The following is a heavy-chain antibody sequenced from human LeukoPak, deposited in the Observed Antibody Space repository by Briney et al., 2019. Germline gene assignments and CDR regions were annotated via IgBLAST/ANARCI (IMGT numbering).Heavy chain of an antibody. V-gene: IGHV3-49*04. CDR1: GFTFGDYA. J-gene: IGHJ3*02. D-gene: IGHD6-19*01. Sequence: GGSLRLSCTASGFTFGDYAMSWDRQAPGKGLEWVGFIRSKAYGGTTEYAASVKGRFTISRDDSKSIAYLQMNSLKTEDTAVYYCTTNDLAVAGQGAFDIWGQGTMVTVSS. CDR2: IRSKAYGGTT. CDR3: TTNDLAVAGQGAFDI.